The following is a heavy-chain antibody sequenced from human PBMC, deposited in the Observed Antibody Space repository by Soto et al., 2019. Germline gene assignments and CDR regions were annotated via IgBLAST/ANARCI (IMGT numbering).Heavy chain of an antibody. CDR1: GFTFSSYD. CDR2: IGTAGDT. Sequence: GGSLRLSCAASGFTFSSYDMHWVRQATGKGLEWVSAIGTAGDTYYPGSVKGRFTISRENAKNSLYLQMNSLRAEDTAVYYCARGPLAVAYYYYYGMDVWGQGTTVTVSS. J-gene: IGHJ6*02. D-gene: IGHD6-19*01. V-gene: IGHV3-13*01. CDR3: ARGPLAVAYYYYYGMDV.